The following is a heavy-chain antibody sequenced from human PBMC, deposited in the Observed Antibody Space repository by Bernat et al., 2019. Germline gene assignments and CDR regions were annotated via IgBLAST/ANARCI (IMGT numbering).Heavy chain of an antibody. D-gene: IGHD6-6*01. J-gene: IGHJ4*02. CDR3: ARDPYPYYSSPYYFAY. CDR2: IWYDGSNK. Sequence: QVQLVESGGGVVQPGRSLRLSCAASGFTFSSYGMHWVRQAPGKGLEWVAVIWYDGSNKYYADSVKGRFPISRDNSKNTLYLQMNSLRAEDTAVYYCARDPYPYYSSPYYFAYWGPGTLVTVSS. CDR1: GFTFSSYG. V-gene: IGHV3-33*01.